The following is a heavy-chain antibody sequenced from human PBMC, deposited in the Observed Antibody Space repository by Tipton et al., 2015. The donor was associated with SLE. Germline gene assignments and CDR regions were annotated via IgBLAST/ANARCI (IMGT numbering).Heavy chain of an antibody. Sequence: LSCAVSSGSISSSNWWSWVRQPPEKGLEWIGEIYHTGTTNYNPSLRSRVTISVDTSKNQFSLKLSSVTAADTAVYYCARGLRFLEWLLPWYFDYWGQGTLVTVSS. J-gene: IGHJ4*02. CDR2: IYHTGTT. D-gene: IGHD3-3*01. CDR1: SGSISSSNW. CDR3: ARGLRFLEWLLPWYFDY. V-gene: IGHV4-4*02.